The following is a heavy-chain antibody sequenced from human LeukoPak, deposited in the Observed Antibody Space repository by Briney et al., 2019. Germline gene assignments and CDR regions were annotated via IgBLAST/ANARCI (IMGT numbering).Heavy chain of an antibody. CDR1: GFTFESQW. D-gene: IGHD5-18*01. CDR3: AALDSARTPLPD. CDR2: IKADGRGI. Sequence: GSLRLSCAASGFTFESQWMSWVRQAPGKGLEWVANIKADGRGIYYVDSVRGRFTISRDNAKKSLYLQMNSLTAEDSAVYYCAALDSARTPLPDWGPGTLVTVSS. V-gene: IGHV3-7*01. J-gene: IGHJ4*02.